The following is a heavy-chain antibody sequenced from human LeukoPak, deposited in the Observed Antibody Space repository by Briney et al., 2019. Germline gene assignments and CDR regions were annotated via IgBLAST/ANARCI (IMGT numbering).Heavy chain of an antibody. CDR2: IRSKANSYAT. CDR3: TRGWDSSGWYDDAFDI. CDR1: GFTFSGSA. J-gene: IGHJ3*02. Sequence: PGGSLRLSCAASGFTFSGSAMHWVRQASGKGLEWVGRIRSKANSYATAYAASVKGRFTISRDDSKNTAYLQMNSLKTEDTAVYYCTRGWDSSGWYDDAFDIWGQGTMVTVSS. V-gene: IGHV3-73*01. D-gene: IGHD6-19*01.